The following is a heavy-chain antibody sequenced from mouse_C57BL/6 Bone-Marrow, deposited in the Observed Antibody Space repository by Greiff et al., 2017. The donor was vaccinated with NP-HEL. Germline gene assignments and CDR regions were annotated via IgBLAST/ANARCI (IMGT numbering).Heavy chain of an antibody. J-gene: IGHJ3*01. CDR1: GYAFSSSW. Sequence: VQLQQSGPELVKPGASVKISCKASGYAFSSSWMNWVKQRPGQGLEWIGRIYPGDGDTNYNGKFKGKATLTADKSSSTAYMQLSSLTSEDSAVYFGARPLTTVVEGAWFAYWGQGTLVTVSA. D-gene: IGHD1-1*01. V-gene: IGHV1-82*01. CDR2: IYPGDGDT. CDR3: ARPLTTVVEGAWFAY.